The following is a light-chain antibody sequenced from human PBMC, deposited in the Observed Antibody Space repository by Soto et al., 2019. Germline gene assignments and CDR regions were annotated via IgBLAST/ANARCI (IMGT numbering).Light chain of an antibody. Sequence: EIVMTQSPATLTVSPGERAILSCRASQSVSSNLAWYQQKPGQAPRLLIYGASPRATAIPARFSGSGSASEFTLTVTILHSDDFAVYDCQQDKEWTPKYTFGQGTKLEIK. J-gene: IGKJ2*01. CDR3: QQDKEWTPKYT. CDR1: QSVSSN. V-gene: IGKV3-15*01. CDR2: GAS.